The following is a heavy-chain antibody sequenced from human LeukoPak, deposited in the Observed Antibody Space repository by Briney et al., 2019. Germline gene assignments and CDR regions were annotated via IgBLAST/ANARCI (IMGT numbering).Heavy chain of an antibody. J-gene: IGHJ6*04. CDR2: IIPIFGTA. CDR1: GGTFSSYA. CDR3: AGVSSAAGYSYYYGMDV. D-gene: IGHD6-13*01. Sequence: VASVKVSCKASGGTFSSYAISWVRQAPGQGLEWMGGIIPIFGTANYAQKFQGRVTITADESTSTAYMELSSLRSEDTAVYYCAGVSSAAGYSYYYGMDVWGKGTTVTVSS. V-gene: IGHV1-69*13.